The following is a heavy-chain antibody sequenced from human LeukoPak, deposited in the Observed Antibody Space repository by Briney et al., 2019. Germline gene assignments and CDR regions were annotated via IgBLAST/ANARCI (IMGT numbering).Heavy chain of an antibody. J-gene: IGHJ4*02. V-gene: IGHV3-9*01. Sequence: GWALTLTCVASGFIFDYYAMHWVRQAPAKGLEGVSGISWNSGSIGYADSVKGRFTIYRENAKTSLYLQMTSLRPENTAMYYCAKDRTPYYYDSSGYYPGVGGPLGNWGQGTLVTVSS. CDR3: AKDRTPYYYDSSGYYPGVGGPLGN. CDR2: ISWNSGSI. CDR1: GFIFDYYA. D-gene: IGHD3-22*01.